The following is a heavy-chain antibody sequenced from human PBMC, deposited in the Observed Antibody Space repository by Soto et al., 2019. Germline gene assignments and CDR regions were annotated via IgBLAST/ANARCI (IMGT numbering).Heavy chain of an antibody. Sequence: QVQLVQSGAEVKKPGASVKVSCKASGYTFTSYDINWVRQATGQGIEWMGWMNPNSGNTGYAQKFQGRVTMTRSTSISTAYMVLGSLRSEPTAVYYCARTLYGDIVDFWGQGTLGTVSS. V-gene: IGHV1-8*01. J-gene: IGHJ4*02. CDR3: ARTLYGDIVDF. D-gene: IGHD4-17*01. CDR2: MNPNSGNT. CDR1: GYTFTSYD.